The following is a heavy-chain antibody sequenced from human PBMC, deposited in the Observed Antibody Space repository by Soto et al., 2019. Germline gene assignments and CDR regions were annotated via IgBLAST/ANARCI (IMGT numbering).Heavy chain of an antibody. Sequence: QVQLVESGGGVVQPGRSLRLSCAASGFTFSSYAMHWVRQAPGKGLEWVAVISYDGSNKYYADSVKGRFTISRDNSKNTLYLQMNSLRAEDTAVYYCASSPYGDSTGDFDLWGRGTLVTVSS. J-gene: IGHJ2*01. D-gene: IGHD4-17*01. CDR2: ISYDGSNK. CDR3: ASSPYGDSTGDFDL. V-gene: IGHV3-30-3*01. CDR1: GFTFSSYA.